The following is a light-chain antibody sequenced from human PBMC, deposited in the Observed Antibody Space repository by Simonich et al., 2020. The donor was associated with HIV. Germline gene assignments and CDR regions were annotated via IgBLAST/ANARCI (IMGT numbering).Light chain of an antibody. CDR1: QSVLYSSNNKNY. Sequence: DIVMTQSPDSLAVSLGERATINCESNQSVLYSSNNKNYLAWYQQKPGHPPKLLIYWASTRESGVPDRFSGSGSGPDFTLTIRSLQAEDVAVYYCQQYYSTPYTFGQGTKLEIK. V-gene: IGKV4-1*01. CDR3: QQYYSTPYT. J-gene: IGKJ2*01. CDR2: WAS.